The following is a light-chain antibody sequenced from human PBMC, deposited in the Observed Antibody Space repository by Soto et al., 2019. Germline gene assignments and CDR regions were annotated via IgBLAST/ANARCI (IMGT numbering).Light chain of an antibody. V-gene: IGKV3-11*01. J-gene: IGKJ4*01. CDR2: DAS. Sequence: EIVLTQSPATLSLSPGERDTLSCRASQSVSSYLVWYQQKPGQTPRLLIYDASNRATGIPARFSGSGSGTDFTLTISSLEPEDFAVYYCQQRANWPPLTFGGGTKVEIK. CDR3: QQRANWPPLT. CDR1: QSVSSY.